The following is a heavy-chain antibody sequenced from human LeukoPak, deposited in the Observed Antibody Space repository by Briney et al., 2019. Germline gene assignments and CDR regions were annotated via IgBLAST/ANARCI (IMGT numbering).Heavy chain of an antibody. CDR1: GYTFSSYA. CDR2: IIAYNGNT. Sequence: ASVKVSCKASGYTFSSYAISWVRQAPGQGLEWMGWIIAYNGNTNYAQKLQGRVTMTTDTSTSTAYMELRSLRSEDTAVYYCASGGSGSYHFDYWGQGTLVTVSS. CDR3: ASGGSGSYHFDY. V-gene: IGHV1-18*01. D-gene: IGHD3-10*01. J-gene: IGHJ4*02.